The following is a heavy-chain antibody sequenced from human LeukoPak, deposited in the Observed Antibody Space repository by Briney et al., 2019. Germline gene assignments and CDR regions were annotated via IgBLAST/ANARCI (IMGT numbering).Heavy chain of an antibody. CDR3: ARGSIVGATRNYFDY. CDR2: IYPGDSDT. Sequence: GESPKISCKGSGYSFTTYWIGWVRQMPGKGLEWMGIIYPGDSDTRYSPSFQGQVTISADKSISTAYLQWSSLKASDTAMYYCARGSIVGATRNYFDYWGQGTLVTVSS. D-gene: IGHD1-26*01. CDR1: GYSFTTYW. V-gene: IGHV5-51*01. J-gene: IGHJ4*02.